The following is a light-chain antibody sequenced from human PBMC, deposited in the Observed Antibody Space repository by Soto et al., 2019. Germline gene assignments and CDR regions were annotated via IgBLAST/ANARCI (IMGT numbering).Light chain of an antibody. CDR1: SSNIGAGYD. Sequence: QSVLTQSPSVSGAPGQRVTVSCTGSSSNIGAGYDVHWYSHLPGTAPKLLIYGNTNRPSGVPDRFSGSKSGTSASLAITGLQAEDEADYYCQSYDNSLSTSVVFGGGTKLTVL. V-gene: IGLV1-40*01. J-gene: IGLJ2*01. CDR3: QSYDNSLSTSVV. CDR2: GNT.